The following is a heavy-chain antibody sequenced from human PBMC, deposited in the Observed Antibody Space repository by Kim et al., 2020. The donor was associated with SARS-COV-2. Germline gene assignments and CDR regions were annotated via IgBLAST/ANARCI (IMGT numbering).Heavy chain of an antibody. D-gene: IGHD3-22*01. J-gene: IGHJ4*02. V-gene: IGHV3-30*04. Sequence: GGSLRLSCAASGFTFSSYAMHWVRQAPGKGLEWVAVISYDGSNKYYADSVKGRFTISRDNSKNTLYLQMNSLRAEDTAVYYCASSLTPTYYYDSSGPYDLSWAFDYWGQGTLVTVSS. CDR3: ASSLTPTYYYDSSGPYDLSWAFDY. CDR2: ISYDGSNK. CDR1: GFTFSSYA.